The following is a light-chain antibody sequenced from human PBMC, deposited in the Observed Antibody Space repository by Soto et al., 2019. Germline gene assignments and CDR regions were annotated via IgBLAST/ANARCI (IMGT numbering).Light chain of an antibody. V-gene: IGLV2-14*01. J-gene: IGLJ7*01. Sequence: QSVRTQPASVSGSPGQSITISCTGTSSDVGGYNYVSWYQQHPGKAPKLMIYEVSYRPSGVSNRFSGSKSGNTASLTISGLQADDEAEYYCSSYTRSSTPYAVFGGGTQLTVL. CDR2: EVS. CDR1: SSDVGGYNY. CDR3: SSYTRSSTPYAV.